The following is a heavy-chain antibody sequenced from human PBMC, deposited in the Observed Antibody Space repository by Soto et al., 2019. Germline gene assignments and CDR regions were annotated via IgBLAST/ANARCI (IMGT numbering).Heavy chain of an antibody. D-gene: IGHD3-22*01. Sequence: SVKVSCKASGGTFGSYAISWVRQAPGQGLEWMGGIIPIFGTANYAQKFQGRVTITADESTSTAYMELSSLRSEDTAVYYCARDLGGYQYYYYYYGMDVWGQGTTVTVSS. CDR3: ARDLGGYQYYYYYYGMDV. J-gene: IGHJ6*02. CDR2: IIPIFGTA. V-gene: IGHV1-69*13. CDR1: GGTFGSYA.